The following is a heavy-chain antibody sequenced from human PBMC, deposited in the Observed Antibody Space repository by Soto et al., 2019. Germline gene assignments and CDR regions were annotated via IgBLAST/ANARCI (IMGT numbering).Heavy chain of an antibody. J-gene: IGHJ4*02. CDR1: GESFTGRS. CDR3: ARGLGSDY. CDR2: INPNTGDT. V-gene: IGHV1-2*04. Sequence: GASVEVSCKASGESFTGRSLEWVRQAPGQGLEWMGWINPNTGDTNYAQKFQGYVTMTRDTSISTAYMELSRLTSDDTAVYYCARGLGSDYWGQGTLVTVSS. D-gene: IGHD7-27*01.